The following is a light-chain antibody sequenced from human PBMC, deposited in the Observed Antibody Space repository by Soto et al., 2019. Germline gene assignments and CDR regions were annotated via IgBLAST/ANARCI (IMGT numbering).Light chain of an antibody. CDR1: QSVGSTY. Sequence: EIVLTQSPGTLSLSPGERATLSCRASQSVGSTYLAWYQQKAGQAPRPLIYGTSSRATGIPDRFSGSGSATDFTLTISRLEPEDFAVDYCQQANRSFTCGQGTRLEIK. J-gene: IGKJ5*01. V-gene: IGKV3-20*01. CDR2: GTS. CDR3: QQANRSFT.